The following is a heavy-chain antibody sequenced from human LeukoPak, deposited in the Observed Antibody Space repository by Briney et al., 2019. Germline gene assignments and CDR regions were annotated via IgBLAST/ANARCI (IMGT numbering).Heavy chain of an antibody. D-gene: IGHD3-10*01. V-gene: IGHV4-59*08. CDR3: ARGVELLWFGELPLPIYYYYYMDV. J-gene: IGHJ6*03. Sequence: SETLSLTCAVYGGSFSGHYWSWIRQPPGKGLEWIGYIYYSGSTNYNPSLKSRVTISVDTSKNQFSLKLSSVTAADTAVYYCARGVELLWFGELPLPIYYYYYMDVWGKGTTVTVSS. CDR2: IYYSGST. CDR1: GGSFSGHY.